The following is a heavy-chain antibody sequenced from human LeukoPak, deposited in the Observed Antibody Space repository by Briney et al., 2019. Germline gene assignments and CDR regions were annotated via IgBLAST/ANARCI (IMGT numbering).Heavy chain of an antibody. D-gene: IGHD4-17*01. CDR2: ISGSGDTT. CDR3: ARGDYGDPQFDY. Sequence: PGGSLRLSCAASGFTFSSYAMTWVRQAPGKGLEWVSVISGSGDTTYYADSVKGRFTISRDNSKNTLYLQMNSLRAEDTAVYYCARGDYGDPQFDYWGQGTLVTVSS. CDR1: GFTFSSYA. V-gene: IGHV3-23*01. J-gene: IGHJ4*02.